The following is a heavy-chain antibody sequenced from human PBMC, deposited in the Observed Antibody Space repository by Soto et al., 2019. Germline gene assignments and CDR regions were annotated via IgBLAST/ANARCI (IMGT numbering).Heavy chain of an antibody. CDR1: GFTVSSNY. CDR3: ARDRQSSGWLDAFDI. V-gene: IGHV3-53*04. CDR2: IFTGGST. D-gene: IGHD6-19*01. Sequence: EVQLVESGGGLVQPGGSLRLSCAASGFTVSSNYMSWVRQAPGRGLEWASVIFTGGSTYYADSVKGRFTISRHSSMNTVYLQRDSLRAEETAVYYCARDRQSSGWLDAFDIWGQGTMVTVSS. J-gene: IGHJ3*02.